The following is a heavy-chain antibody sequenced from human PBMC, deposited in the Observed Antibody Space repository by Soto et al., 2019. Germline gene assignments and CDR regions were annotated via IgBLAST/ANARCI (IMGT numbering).Heavy chain of an antibody. J-gene: IGHJ4*02. D-gene: IGHD3-3*01. V-gene: IGHV1-3*01. CDR1: GYTFTSHT. Sequence: QVQLVQSGAEVKEPGASVKVSCKASGYTFTSHTIHWARQAPGQGLEWMGWIIVSHGRPRIAHHFQGRVTLTTDTSATTAYMELNSMTSEDTAVYFCAREPEDGVPGYFWGQGTLVVGSS. CDR3: AREPEDGVPGYF. CDR2: IIVSHGRP.